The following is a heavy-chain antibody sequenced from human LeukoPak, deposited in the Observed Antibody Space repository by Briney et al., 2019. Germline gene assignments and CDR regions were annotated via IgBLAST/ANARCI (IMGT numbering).Heavy chain of an antibody. J-gene: IGHJ4*02. CDR2: INHSGST. Sequence: PSETLSLTCAVYGGSFSGYYWSWIRQPPGKGLEWIGEINHSGSTNYTPSLKSRVTISVDTSKNQFSLKLSSVTAADTAVYYCARGATQAYCGGDCPNFDYWGQGTLVTVSS. V-gene: IGHV4-34*01. CDR3: ARGATQAYCGGDCPNFDY. D-gene: IGHD2-21*02. CDR1: GGSFSGYY.